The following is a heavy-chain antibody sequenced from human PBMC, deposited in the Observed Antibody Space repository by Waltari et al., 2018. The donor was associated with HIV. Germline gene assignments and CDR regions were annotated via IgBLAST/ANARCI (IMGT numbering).Heavy chain of an antibody. J-gene: IGHJ6*02. V-gene: IGHV3-7*01. Sequence: MQLVESGGGLVKRGGSLSLPCTAFGVTFTCHWMRWLRQAPGKALEWVANIKDDGNEKYYVNSVRGRFTISRDNANNSLYLEMNRLRDEDTAVYYCVRENDFGTIFFNYYYAMDVWGQGTSVTVSS. D-gene: IGHD3-3*01. CDR1: GVTFTCHW. CDR3: VRENDFGTIFFNYYYAMDV. CDR2: IKDDGNEK.